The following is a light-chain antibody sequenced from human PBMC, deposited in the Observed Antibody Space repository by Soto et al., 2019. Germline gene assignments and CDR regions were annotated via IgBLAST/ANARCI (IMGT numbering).Light chain of an antibody. CDR2: GAS. V-gene: IGKV3-15*01. CDR3: QQYNNWWT. CDR1: QSVSSS. Sequence: EIVMTQSPATLSVSPGERATLSCRASQSVSSSLAWYQQKPGQAPRLLIYGASTRATGIPARFSGSGSGTEFTLTISSLQSEDFAAYYCQQYNNWWTFGQGTKV. J-gene: IGKJ1*01.